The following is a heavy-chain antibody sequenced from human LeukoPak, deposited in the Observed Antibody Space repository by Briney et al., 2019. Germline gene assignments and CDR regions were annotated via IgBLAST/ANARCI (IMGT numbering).Heavy chain of an antibody. Sequence: GASVSVSCTASGYTFTSYGISWVRQAPGQGLEWMGWISAYNGNTNYAQKLQGRVTMTTDTSTSTAYMELRSLRSDDTAVYYCARDAGSNGWSYKPFDYWGQGTLVTVSS. CDR2: ISAYNGNT. V-gene: IGHV1-18*01. CDR3: ARDAGSNGWSYKPFDY. D-gene: IGHD5-18*01. CDR1: GYTFTSYG. J-gene: IGHJ4*02.